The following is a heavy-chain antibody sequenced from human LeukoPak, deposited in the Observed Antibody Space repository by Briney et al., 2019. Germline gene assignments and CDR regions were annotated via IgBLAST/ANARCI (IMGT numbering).Heavy chain of an antibody. Sequence: PGGSLRLSCAASGFTFSSYAMSWVRQAPGKGLEWDSAISGSGGSTYYADSVKGRFTISRDNSKNTLYLQMNSLRAEDTAVYYCAKDLVVVPAAIDYWGQGTLVTVSS. CDR1: GFTFSSYA. CDR3: AKDLVVVPAAIDY. V-gene: IGHV3-23*01. CDR2: ISGSGGST. J-gene: IGHJ4*02. D-gene: IGHD2-2*01.